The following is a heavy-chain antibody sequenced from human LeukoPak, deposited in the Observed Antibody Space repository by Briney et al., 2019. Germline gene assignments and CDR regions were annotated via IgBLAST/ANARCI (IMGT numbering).Heavy chain of an antibody. V-gene: IGHV3-23*01. Sequence: GGSLRLSCTASGFTFISYAMNWVRQAPGKGLEWVSGVSGSGGSTYYLDSVKGRFTISRDNSKNTLYLQMNSLRAEDTAIYYWVLGTSGYYYTGFDFWGQGTRVTVSS. D-gene: IGHD3-22*01. J-gene: IGHJ4*02. CDR1: GFTFISYA. CDR2: VSGSGGST. CDR3: VLGTSGYYYTGFDF.